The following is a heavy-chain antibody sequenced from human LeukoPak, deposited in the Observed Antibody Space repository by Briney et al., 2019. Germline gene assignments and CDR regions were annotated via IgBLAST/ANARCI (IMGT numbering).Heavy chain of an antibody. V-gene: IGHV1-8*03. CDR2: MNPNSGNT. CDR3: ARVGPTRLGELSLASFDY. CDR1: GYTFTSYD. D-gene: IGHD3-16*02. Sequence: ASVKVSCKASGYTFTSYDINWVRQATGQGLEWMGWMNPNSGNTGYAQKFQGRVTITRNTSISTAYMELSGLRSEDTAVYYCARVGPTRLGELSLASFDYWGQGTLVTVSS. J-gene: IGHJ4*02.